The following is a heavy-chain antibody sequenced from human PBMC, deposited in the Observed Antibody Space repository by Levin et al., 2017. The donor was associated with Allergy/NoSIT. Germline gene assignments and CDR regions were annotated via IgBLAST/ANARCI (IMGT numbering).Heavy chain of an antibody. Sequence: GESLKISCAASGFTFSSYWMHWVRQAPGKGLVWVSSIKSDGSGTSYADSVKGRFTISRDNVKNTLYLQMNSLRAEDTAVYYCARLAVAGIDHWGQGTLVTVSS. J-gene: IGHJ5*02. V-gene: IGHV3-74*01. D-gene: IGHD6-19*01. CDR1: GFTFSSYW. CDR3: ARLAVAGIDH. CDR2: IKSDGSGT.